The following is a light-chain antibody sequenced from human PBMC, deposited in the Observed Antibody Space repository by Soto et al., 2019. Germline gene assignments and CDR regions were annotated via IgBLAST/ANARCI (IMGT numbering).Light chain of an antibody. CDR3: QQYDNWPPMYT. CDR2: GAS. J-gene: IGKJ2*01. V-gene: IGKV3-15*01. CDR1: QNIASN. Sequence: EILMTQSPATLSVSPGERATLSCRASQNIASNLAWYQQKPGQAPRLLMYGASTRATNISARFSGSGSGTEFTLTISSLQSEDFAVYYWQQYDNWPPMYTFGQGTRLEIK.